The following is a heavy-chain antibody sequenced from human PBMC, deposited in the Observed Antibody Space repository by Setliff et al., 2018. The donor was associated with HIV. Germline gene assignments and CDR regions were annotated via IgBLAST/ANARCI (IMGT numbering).Heavy chain of an antibody. D-gene: IGHD4-17*01. J-gene: IGHJ4*02. V-gene: IGHV1-2*02. CDR3: ANKIDYGQYPFDY. CDR2: INPFTGGT. CDR1: GYTFRANY. Sequence: ASVKVSCKASGYTFRANYIHWVRQAPGQGLVWMGWINPFTGGTNYAQKFQGRVTITADESTSTAYMELSSLRAEDTAVYFCANKIDYGQYPFDYRGQGTLVTVSS.